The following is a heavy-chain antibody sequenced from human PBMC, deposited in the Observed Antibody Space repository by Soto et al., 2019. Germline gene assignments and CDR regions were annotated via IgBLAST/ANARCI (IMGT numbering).Heavy chain of an antibody. Sequence: PSETLSLTCTVAGDSVSSDNYYWTWIRQPPGKGLEWIGYIFSSGSTHYNPPLKSRVTIALDTSNNQFSLKLTSVTAADTAVYYCARDIRGYSRAFDYWGQGTLVTVSS. CDR1: GDSVSSDNYY. CDR2: IFSSGST. J-gene: IGHJ4*02. D-gene: IGHD5-18*01. CDR3: ARDIRGYSRAFDY. V-gene: IGHV4-61*01.